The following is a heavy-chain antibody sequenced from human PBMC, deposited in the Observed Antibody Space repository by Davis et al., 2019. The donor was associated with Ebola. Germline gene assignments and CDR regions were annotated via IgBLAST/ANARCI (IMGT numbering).Heavy chain of an antibody. CDR2: IYYSGST. Sequence: PSETLSLTCTVSGVSVSSPTHYWSWIRQPPGRGLEWIGDIYYSGSTSYYPSLNGRVTISVDMSKNQFSLNMDSVTAADTAVYYCARDRANGVPGWFDPWGPGTLVTVSS. J-gene: IGHJ5*02. D-gene: IGHD2-8*01. CDR1: GVSVSSPTHY. CDR3: ARDRANGVPGWFDP. V-gene: IGHV4-61*01.